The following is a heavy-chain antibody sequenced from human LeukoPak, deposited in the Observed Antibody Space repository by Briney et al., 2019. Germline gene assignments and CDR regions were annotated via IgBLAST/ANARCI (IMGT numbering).Heavy chain of an antibody. Sequence: PGGSLRLSCAASGFTFSTYTMNWVRQAPGKGLEWASSISSTTTYIYHADSVKGRFTISRDNAKNSLYLQMNGLRVEDTAVYYCARELPNEGFDYWGQGTLVTVSS. J-gene: IGHJ4*02. CDR3: ARELPNEGFDY. CDR2: ISSTTTYI. CDR1: GFTFSTYT. V-gene: IGHV3-21*01. D-gene: IGHD1-1*01.